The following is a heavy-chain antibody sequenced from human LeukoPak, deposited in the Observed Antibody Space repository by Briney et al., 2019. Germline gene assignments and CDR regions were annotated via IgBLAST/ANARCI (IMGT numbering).Heavy chain of an antibody. J-gene: IGHJ6*02. CDR3: ARRQQWLVYQRSLVYYYYGMDV. CDR1: GFTFSSYE. V-gene: IGHV3-48*03. CDR2: ISGSGRTM. Sequence: QPGGSLRLSCAASGFTFSSYEMNWVRQAPGKGLEWVSYISGSGRTMSYADSVKGRFTISRDNAKNSLYLQMNSLRAEDTAVYYCARRQQWLVYQRSLVYYYYGMDVWGQGTTVTVSS. D-gene: IGHD6-19*01.